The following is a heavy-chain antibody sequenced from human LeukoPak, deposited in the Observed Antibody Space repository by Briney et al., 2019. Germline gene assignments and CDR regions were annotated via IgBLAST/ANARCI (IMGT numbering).Heavy chain of an antibody. CDR3: ARQTAMGRSGDY. D-gene: IGHD5-18*01. Sequence: GESLKISCKASGYSFTSYWIGWVRQMPGKGLEWMGIIDPSDSDTRYTPSFQGQVTISADKSLSTAHLQWNSLKASDSAMYYCARQTAMGRSGDYWGQGTLVTVSS. CDR2: IDPSDSDT. V-gene: IGHV5-51*01. CDR1: GYSFTSYW. J-gene: IGHJ4*02.